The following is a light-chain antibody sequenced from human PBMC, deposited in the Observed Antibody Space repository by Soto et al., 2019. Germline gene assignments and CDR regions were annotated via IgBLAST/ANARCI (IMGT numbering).Light chain of an antibody. CDR2: GAS. CDR1: QSVSSY. Sequence: EIVLTQSPATLSFSPGERATLSCRASQSVSSYLAWYQQKPGQAPRLLIYGASTRATGIPVRFSGSASGTEFTLTISSLQFEDFTVYYCQQYNKWPLTFGQGTKVDIK. J-gene: IGKJ1*01. V-gene: IGKV3-15*01. CDR3: QQYNKWPLT.